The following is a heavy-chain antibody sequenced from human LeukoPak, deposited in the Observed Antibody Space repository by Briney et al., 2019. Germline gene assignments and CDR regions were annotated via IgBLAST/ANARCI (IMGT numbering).Heavy chain of an antibody. Sequence: PSETLSLTCTVSGGSISSSSYYWGWIRQPPGKGLEWIGSIYYSGSTYYNPSLKSRVTISVDTSKNQFSLKLSSVTAADTAVYYCATLTGAPFDYWGQGTLVTVS. D-gene: IGHD3-10*01. J-gene: IGHJ4*02. CDR2: IYYSGST. CDR3: ATLTGAPFDY. CDR1: GGSISSSSYY. V-gene: IGHV4-39*01.